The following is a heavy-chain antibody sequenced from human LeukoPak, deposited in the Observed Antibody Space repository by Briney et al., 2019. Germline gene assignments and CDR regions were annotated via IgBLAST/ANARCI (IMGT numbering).Heavy chain of an antibody. Sequence: SETLSLTCTVSGGSVSSGSHYWGWIRQPPAKGLEYIGYIYYSGSASYNPSLKSRVTISVDTSNNQFSLKLSSVTAADTAVYYCARVSGYLYDYWGQGTLVTVSS. CDR2: IYYSGSA. J-gene: IGHJ4*02. V-gene: IGHV4-61*01. D-gene: IGHD3-3*01. CDR3: ARVSGYLYDY. CDR1: GGSVSSGSHY.